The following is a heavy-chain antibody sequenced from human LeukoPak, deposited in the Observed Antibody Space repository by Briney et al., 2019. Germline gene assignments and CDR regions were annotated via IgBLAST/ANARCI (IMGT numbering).Heavy chain of an antibody. D-gene: IGHD3-22*01. CDR2: ISYDGSNK. CDR1: GFTFSSYG. Sequence: GGSLRLSCAASGFTFSSYGMPWVRQAPGKGLEWVAVISYDGSNKYYADSVKGRFTISRDNSKNTLYLQMNSLRAEDTAVYYCAKDSDSSGYYLAFDIWGQGTMVTVSS. CDR3: AKDSDSSGYYLAFDI. J-gene: IGHJ3*02. V-gene: IGHV3-30*18.